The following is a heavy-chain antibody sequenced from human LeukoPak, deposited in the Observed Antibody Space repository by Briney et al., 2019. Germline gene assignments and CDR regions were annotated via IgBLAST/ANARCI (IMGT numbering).Heavy chain of an antibody. CDR3: ARGPHNYIAARPSSWFDP. V-gene: IGHV4-34*01. D-gene: IGHD6-6*01. Sequence: SETLSLTCAVYGGSFSGYYWSWIRPPPGEGLEWIGEINHSGSTNYNPSLKSRVTISVDTSKNQYSLKLSSVTAADTAVYYCARGPHNYIAARPSSWFDPWGQGTLVTVSS. CDR2: INHSGST. CDR1: GGSFSGYY. J-gene: IGHJ5*02.